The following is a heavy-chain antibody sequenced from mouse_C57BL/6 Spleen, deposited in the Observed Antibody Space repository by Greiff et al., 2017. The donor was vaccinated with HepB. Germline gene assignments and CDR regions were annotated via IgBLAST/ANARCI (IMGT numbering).Heavy chain of an antibody. Sequence: VQLQQSGTELVKPGASVKLSCKASGYTFTSYWMHWVKQRPGQGLEWIGNINPSNGGTNYNEKFKSKATLTVDKSSSTAYMQLSSLTSDDSAVYYCARYYGSSYGWFAYWGQRTLVTVSA. CDR1: GYTFTSYW. CDR2: INPSNGGT. CDR3: ARYYGSSYGWFAY. V-gene: IGHV1-53*01. D-gene: IGHD1-1*01. J-gene: IGHJ3*01.